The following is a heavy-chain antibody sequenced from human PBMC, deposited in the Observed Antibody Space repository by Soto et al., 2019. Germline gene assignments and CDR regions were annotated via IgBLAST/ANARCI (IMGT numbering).Heavy chain of an antibody. J-gene: IGHJ6*02. CDR3: ASVVGATNYYYYGMDV. CDR1: GFTFSSYG. Sequence: GGSLRLSCAASGFTFSSYGMHWVRQAPGKGLEWVAVISYDGSNKYYADSVKGRFTISRDNSKNTLYLQMNRLRAEDTAVYYCASVVGATNYYYYGMDVWGQGTTVTVSS. CDR2: ISYDGSNK. D-gene: IGHD1-26*01. V-gene: IGHV3-30*03.